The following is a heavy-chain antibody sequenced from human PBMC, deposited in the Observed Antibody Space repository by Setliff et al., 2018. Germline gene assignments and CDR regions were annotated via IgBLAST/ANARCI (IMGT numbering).Heavy chain of an antibody. CDR3: AITMTTGVDFFDY. CDR2: VKSKTDGGAT. J-gene: IGHJ4*02. Sequence: GGSLRLSCAASGLSFSNVWMNWVRQAPGKGLEWVGRVKSKTDGGATDYAAPVKGRFTISRDDSKSTLYLQMSSLKTEDTAVYYCAITMTTGVDFFDYWGQGTLVTVSS. CDR1: GLSFSNVW. V-gene: IGHV3-15*01. D-gene: IGHD4-17*01.